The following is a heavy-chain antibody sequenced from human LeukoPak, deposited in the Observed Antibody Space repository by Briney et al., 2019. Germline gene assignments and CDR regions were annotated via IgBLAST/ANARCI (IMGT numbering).Heavy chain of an antibody. D-gene: IGHD6-6*01. CDR1: GGSFSGYY. V-gene: IGHV4-34*01. Sequence: PSETLSLTCAVYGGSFSGYYWSWIRQPPGKGLEWIGEINHSGSTNYNPSLKSRVTISVDTSKNQFSLKLSSVTAADTAVYYCARGLRYFSIAARFDYWGQGTLVTVSP. CDR2: INHSGST. J-gene: IGHJ4*02. CDR3: ARGLRYFSIAARFDY.